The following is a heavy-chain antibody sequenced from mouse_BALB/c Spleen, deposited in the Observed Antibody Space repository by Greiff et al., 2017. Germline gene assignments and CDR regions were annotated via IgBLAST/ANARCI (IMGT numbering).Heavy chain of an antibody. D-gene: IGHD3-3*01. J-gene: IGHJ3*01. CDR1: GYSFTDYN. CDR3: TPGPEAWFAY. Sequence: VQLQQSGPELVKPGASVKVSCKASGYSFTDYNMYWVKQSHGKSLEWIGYIDPYNGGTSYNQKFKGKAKLTAVTSTSTAYMELSSLTNEDSAVYYCTPGPEAWFAYWGQGTLVTVSA. CDR2: IDPYNGGT. V-gene: IGHV1S135*01.